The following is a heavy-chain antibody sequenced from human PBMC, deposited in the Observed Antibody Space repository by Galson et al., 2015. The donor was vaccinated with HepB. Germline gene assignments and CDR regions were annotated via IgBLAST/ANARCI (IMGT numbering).Heavy chain of an antibody. V-gene: IGHV1-18*04. CDR1: GYTFTSYG. CDR3: ARAVDTAMVDFDY. D-gene: IGHD5-18*01. CDR2: ISAYNGNT. Sequence: SVKVSCKASGYTFTSYGISWVRQAPGQGLEWMGWISAYNGNTNYAQKLQGRVTMTTDTSTSTAYMELWSLRSDDTAVYYCARAVDTAMVDFDYWGQGTLVGVSA. J-gene: IGHJ4*02.